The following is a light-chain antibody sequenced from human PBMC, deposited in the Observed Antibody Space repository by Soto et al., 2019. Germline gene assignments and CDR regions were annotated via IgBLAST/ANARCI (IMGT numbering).Light chain of an antibody. CDR2: DVS. CDR1: SSDVGGSNY. Sequence: QSALTQPASVSGSPGQSITISCTGTSSDVGGSNYVSWYQQHPGKAPKLMIYDVSNRPSGVSNRFSGSKSGNTASLTISGLHDEDEAADYCGSSSTSSTPYVFGTGTKVTVL. J-gene: IGLJ1*01. CDR3: GSSSTSSTPYV. V-gene: IGLV2-14*03.